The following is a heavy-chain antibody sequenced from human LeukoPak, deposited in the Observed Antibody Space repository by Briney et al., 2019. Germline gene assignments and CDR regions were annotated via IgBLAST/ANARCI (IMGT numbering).Heavy chain of an antibody. CDR3: ARGTYYYDSSGYYDFDY. J-gene: IGHJ4*02. D-gene: IGHD3-22*01. CDR2: IKQDGSEK. Sequence: GGSLRLSCAASGFTFSSYWMSWVRQAPGKGLEWVANIKQDGSEKYYVDSVKGRFTISGDNAKNSLYLQMNSLRAEDTAVYYCARGTYYYDSSGYYDFDYWGQGTLVTVSS. V-gene: IGHV3-7*01. CDR1: GFTFSSYW.